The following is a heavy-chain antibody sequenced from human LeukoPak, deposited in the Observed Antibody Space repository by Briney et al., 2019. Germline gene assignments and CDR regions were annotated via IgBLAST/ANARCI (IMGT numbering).Heavy chain of an antibody. CDR2: ISSSSSYI. J-gene: IGHJ4*02. Sequence: PGGSLRLSCAASGFTFSSYSMNWVRQAPGRGLEWVSCISSSSSYIYYADSVKGRFDISRDNSRNTLYLQMNSLRAEDTAVYYCSRAGYSGAWGYWGQGSLVTVSS. CDR3: SRAGYSGAWGY. V-gene: IGHV3-21*04. D-gene: IGHD5-12*01. CDR1: GFTFSSYS.